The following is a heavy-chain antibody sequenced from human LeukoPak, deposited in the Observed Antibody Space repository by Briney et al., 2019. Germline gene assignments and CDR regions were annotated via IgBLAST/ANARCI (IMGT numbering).Heavy chain of an antibody. D-gene: IGHD3-10*01. Sequence: GGSLRLSCAASGFNFEDYTMHWVRQAPGKGLEWVSLISWDGGRTYYADSVKGRFTISRDNSKNSLYLQMNSLRAEDTALYYCAKDYGSGSYYGLDYWGQGTLVTVSS. J-gene: IGHJ4*02. V-gene: IGHV3-43D*03. CDR3: AKDYGSGSYYGLDY. CDR2: ISWDGGRT. CDR1: GFNFEDYT.